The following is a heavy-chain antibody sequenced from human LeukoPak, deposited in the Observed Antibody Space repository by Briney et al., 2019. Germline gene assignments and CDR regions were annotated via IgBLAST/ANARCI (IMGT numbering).Heavy chain of an antibody. J-gene: IGHJ4*02. D-gene: IGHD1-14*01. CDR2: INVGNANT. CDR3: TRQPSAGLFDY. V-gene: IGHV1-3*01. CDR1: GYTFTSYT. Sequence: GASVKVSCKASGYTFTSYTIHWVRQAPGQRLEWMGWINVGNANTKYSQKFQGRVTITRDTSASTAYMEVSSLRSEDTAVYYCTRQPSAGLFDYWGQGTLVTVSS.